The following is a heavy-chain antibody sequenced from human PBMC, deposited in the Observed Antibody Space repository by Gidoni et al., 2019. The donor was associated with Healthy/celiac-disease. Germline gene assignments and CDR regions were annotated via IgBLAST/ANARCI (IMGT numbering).Heavy chain of an antibody. CDR2: INHSGST. Sequence: QVQLQQWGAGLFKPSETLSLTFAVYGCSFSRYYWSWIRQPPGKGLEWIGEINHSGSTNYNPSLKSRVTISVDTSKNQFSLKLSSVTAADTAVYYCASKISPPRYYYYYMDVWGKGTTVTVSS. V-gene: IGHV4-34*01. CDR1: GCSFSRYY. J-gene: IGHJ6*03. CDR3: ASKISPPRYYYYYMDV.